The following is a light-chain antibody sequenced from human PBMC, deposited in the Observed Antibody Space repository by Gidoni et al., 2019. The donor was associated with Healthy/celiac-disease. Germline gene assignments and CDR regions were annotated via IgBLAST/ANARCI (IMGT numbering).Light chain of an antibody. CDR2: KAS. Sequence: DIQMIQSPSTLSASVVDRVTITCRASQSISSWLAWYQQKPGKAPKLLIYKASSLESGVPSRFSGSGSGTEFTLTISSLQPDDFATYYCQQYNSYRTFGQGTKVEIK. CDR3: QQYNSYRT. V-gene: IGKV1-5*03. CDR1: QSISSW. J-gene: IGKJ1*01.